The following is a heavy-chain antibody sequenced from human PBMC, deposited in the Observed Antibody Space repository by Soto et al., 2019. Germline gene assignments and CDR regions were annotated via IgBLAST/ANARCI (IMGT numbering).Heavy chain of an antibody. CDR2: ISAYNGNT. Sequence: ASVKVSCKASGYTFTSYGISWVRQAPGQGLEWMGWISAYNGNTNYAQKLQGRVTMTTDASTSTAYMELRSLRSDDTAVYYCARFQLVQYAFDIWGQGTMVTVSS. CDR3: ARFQLVQYAFDI. V-gene: IGHV1-18*01. D-gene: IGHD6-6*01. J-gene: IGHJ3*02. CDR1: GYTFTSYG.